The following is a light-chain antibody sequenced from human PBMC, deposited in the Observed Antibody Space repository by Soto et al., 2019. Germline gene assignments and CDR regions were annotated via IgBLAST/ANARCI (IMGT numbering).Light chain of an antibody. CDR2: KIS. CDR1: QSLVNSDGNTY. CDR3: QQTYAAPLT. J-gene: IGKJ4*01. Sequence: DIVMTQTTLSSPVTLGQTASISCRSSQSLVNSDGNTYLSWLQQRPGQPPRLLIYKISDRFSGVPSRFSGSGKGTHFTLSISDLRPEDFATYYCQQTYAAPLTFGGGTKVDI. V-gene: IGKV2-24*01.